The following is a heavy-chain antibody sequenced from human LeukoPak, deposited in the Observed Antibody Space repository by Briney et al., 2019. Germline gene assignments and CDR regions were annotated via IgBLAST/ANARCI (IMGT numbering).Heavy chain of an antibody. Sequence: TGGSLRLSCAASGFTFSSYGMHWVRQAPGKGLEWVALISYDGSNKYYADSVKGRFTISRDNSKNTLYLQMISLRGEDTAVYYCARRHSSGWYNSDYWGQGTLVTVSS. CDR3: ARRHSSGWYNSDY. CDR1: GFTFSSYG. J-gene: IGHJ4*02. D-gene: IGHD6-19*01. V-gene: IGHV3-30*03. CDR2: ISYDGSNK.